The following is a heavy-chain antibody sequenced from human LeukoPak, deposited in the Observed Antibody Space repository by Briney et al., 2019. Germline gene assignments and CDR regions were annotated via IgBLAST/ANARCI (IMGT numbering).Heavy chain of an antibody. CDR3: ARDRRRIAAAGNIDY. CDR1: GYTFTSYG. J-gene: IGHJ4*02. Sequence: ASVKVSCKASGYTFTSYGISRVRQAPGQGLEWMGWISAYNGNTNYAQKLQGRVTMTTDTSTSTAYMELRSLRSDDTAVYYCARDRRRIAAAGNIDYWGQGTLVTVSS. V-gene: IGHV1-18*01. CDR2: ISAYNGNT. D-gene: IGHD6-13*01.